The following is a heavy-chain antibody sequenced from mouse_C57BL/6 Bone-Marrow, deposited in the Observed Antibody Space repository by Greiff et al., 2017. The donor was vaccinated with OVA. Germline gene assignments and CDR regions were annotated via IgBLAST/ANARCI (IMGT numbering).Heavy chain of an antibody. V-gene: IGHV5-4*01. Sequence: EVQLVESGGGLVKPGGSLKLSCAASGFTFSSYAMSWVRQTPEKRLEWVATISDGGSYTYYPDNVKGRFTISRDNAKNNLYLQMSHLKSEDTAMYYCARDNWAGFAYWGQGTLVTVSA. CDR1: GFTFSSYA. CDR3: ARDNWAGFAY. CDR2: ISDGGSYT. J-gene: IGHJ3*01. D-gene: IGHD4-1*02.